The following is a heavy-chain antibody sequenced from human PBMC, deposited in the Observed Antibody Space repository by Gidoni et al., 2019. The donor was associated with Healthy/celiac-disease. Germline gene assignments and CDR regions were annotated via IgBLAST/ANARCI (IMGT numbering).Heavy chain of an antibody. V-gene: IGHV3-30-3*01. D-gene: IGHD6-19*01. CDR2: RSYDGSNK. Sequence: QVQLVESGGGVVQPGWSMRLSCAASGFTFSSCAMHWVRQAPGKGLECVAVRSYDGSNKFYADSVKGRFTSSRDNSKNTLYLQMNSLRAEDTAVYYCASSVRYSSGWYFDYWGQGTLVTVSS. J-gene: IGHJ4*02. CDR3: ASSVRYSSGWYFDY. CDR1: GFTFSSCA.